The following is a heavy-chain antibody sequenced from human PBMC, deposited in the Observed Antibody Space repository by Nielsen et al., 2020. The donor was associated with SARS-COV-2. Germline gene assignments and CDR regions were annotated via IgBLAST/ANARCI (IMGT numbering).Heavy chain of an antibody. J-gene: IGHJ4*02. V-gene: IGHV4-59*08. D-gene: IGHD2-2*02. Sequence: SETLSLTCTVSGGSISSYYWSWIRQPPGKGLEWIGYIYYSGSTNYNPSLKSRVTISVDTSKNQFSLKLSSVTAADTAVYYCARHVCSSTSCYTFGYFDYWGQGTLVTVSS. CDR1: GGSISSYY. CDR3: ARHVCSSTSCYTFGYFDY. CDR2: IYYSGST.